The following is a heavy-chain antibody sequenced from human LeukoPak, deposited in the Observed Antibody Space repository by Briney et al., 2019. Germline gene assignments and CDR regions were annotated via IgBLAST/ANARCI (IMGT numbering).Heavy chain of an antibody. CDR1: GFTFSSYE. J-gene: IGHJ4*02. V-gene: IGHV3-48*03. CDR2: ISSSGSTM. D-gene: IGHD3-22*01. Sequence: GGSLRLSCAASGFTFSSYEMNWVRQAPGKGLEWVSYISSSGSTMYYADSVKGRFTISRDNAKNSLYLQMNSLRAEDTAVHYCARDNYDSSGYYFDWGQGTLVTVSS. CDR3: ARDNYDSSGYYFD.